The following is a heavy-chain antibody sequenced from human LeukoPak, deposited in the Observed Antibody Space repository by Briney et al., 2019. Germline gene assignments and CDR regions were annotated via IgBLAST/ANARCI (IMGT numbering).Heavy chain of an antibody. J-gene: IGHJ3*02. D-gene: IGHD3-10*01. CDR2: INSDVSST. CDR3: ARGGGRMVRGVIDAFDI. Sequence: GGSLRLSCAASGFTFSSYWMHWVRQAPGKGLVWVSRINSDVSSTSYADTVKGRFTISRDNAKNTLYLQMNSLRAEDTAVYYCARGGGRMVRGVIDAFDIWGQGTMVTVSS. V-gene: IGHV3-74*01. CDR1: GFTFSSYW.